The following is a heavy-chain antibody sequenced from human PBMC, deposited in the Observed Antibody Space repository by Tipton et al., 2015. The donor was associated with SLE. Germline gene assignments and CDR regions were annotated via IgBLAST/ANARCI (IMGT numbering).Heavy chain of an antibody. CDR2: IYTSGST. J-gene: IGHJ4*02. V-gene: IGHV4-61*02. CDR1: GGSISSGSYY. D-gene: IGHD1-20*01. CDR3: ARDLTGLGFDY. Sequence: LRFSCTVSGGSISSGSYYWSWIRQPAGKGLEWIGRIYTSGSTNYNPSLKSRVTISVDTSKNQFSLKLSSVTAADTAVYYCARDLTGLGFDYWGQGTLVTVSS.